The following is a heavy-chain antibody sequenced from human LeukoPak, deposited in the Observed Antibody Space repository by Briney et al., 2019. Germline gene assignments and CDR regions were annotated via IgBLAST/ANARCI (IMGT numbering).Heavy chain of an antibody. Sequence: SETLSLTCTVSGGSISSYYWSWIRQPPGKGLEWIGYIYYSGSTNYNPSLKSRVTISVDTSKTQFSLKLRSVTAADTAVYYCARALGGCSGGSCGYYFDYWGQGTLVTVSS. CDR3: ARALGGCSGGSCGYYFDY. J-gene: IGHJ4*02. D-gene: IGHD2-15*01. CDR1: GGSISSYY. CDR2: IYYSGST. V-gene: IGHV4-59*01.